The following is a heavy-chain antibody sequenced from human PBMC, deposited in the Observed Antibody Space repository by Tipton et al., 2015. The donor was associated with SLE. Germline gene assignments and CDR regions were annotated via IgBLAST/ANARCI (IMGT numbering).Heavy chain of an antibody. D-gene: IGHD6-19*01. CDR3: ARATCAARYSSGWYDY. V-gene: IGHV1-18*01. J-gene: IGHJ4*02. Sequence: SCAASGFTFSSYGISWVRQAPGQGLEWMGWISAYNGNTNYAQKLQGRVTMTTDTSTSTAYMELRSLRSDDTAVYYCARATCAARYSSGWYDYWGQGTLVTVSS. CDR1: GFTFSSYG. CDR2: ISAYNGNT.